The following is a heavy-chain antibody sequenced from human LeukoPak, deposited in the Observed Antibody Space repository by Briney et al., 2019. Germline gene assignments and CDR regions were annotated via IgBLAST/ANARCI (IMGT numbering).Heavy chain of an antibody. V-gene: IGHV3-30*04. Sequence: GGSLRLSCAASGFTFSSYAMHWVRQAPGKGLEWVAVISYDGSNKYYADSVKGRFTISRDNSKNTLYLQMNGLRAEDTAVYYCARGSSYYYYDSSGYYPIGFWGQGTLVTVSS. CDR3: ARGSSYYYYDSSGYYPIGF. CDR1: GFTFSSYA. J-gene: IGHJ4*02. CDR2: ISYDGSNK. D-gene: IGHD3-22*01.